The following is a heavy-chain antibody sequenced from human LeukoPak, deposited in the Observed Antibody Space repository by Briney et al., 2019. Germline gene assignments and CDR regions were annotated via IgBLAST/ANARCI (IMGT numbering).Heavy chain of an antibody. V-gene: IGHV3-23*01. D-gene: IGHD6-13*01. CDR1: GFTFSSFA. Sequence: PGGSLRLSCAASGFTFSSFAMSWVRQAPGKGLEGVSSISGSGDNTHYADSMKGRFTISRDNSKNTLYLQMNSLRAEDTAVYYCAKPLSAASGTDFHYWGQGTLVTVSS. CDR3: AKPLSAASGTDFHY. CDR2: ISGSGDNT. J-gene: IGHJ4*02.